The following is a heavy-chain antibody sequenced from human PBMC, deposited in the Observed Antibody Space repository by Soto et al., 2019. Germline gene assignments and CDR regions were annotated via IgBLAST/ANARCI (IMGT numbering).Heavy chain of an antibody. J-gene: IGHJ4*02. Sequence: QVQLVQSGAEVKKPGASVKVSCKASGYTFSNYDINWVRQATEQGLEWMGWVNPNSGNTAYAQKFQGRVTMTRDFFTNTAFMELSSLTSEDTAVYYCARRARMGTQLWLPFDYWAQGTLVTVSS. CDR1: GYTFSNYD. CDR3: ARRARMGTQLWLPFDY. D-gene: IGHD5-18*01. V-gene: IGHV1-8*01. CDR2: VNPNSGNT.